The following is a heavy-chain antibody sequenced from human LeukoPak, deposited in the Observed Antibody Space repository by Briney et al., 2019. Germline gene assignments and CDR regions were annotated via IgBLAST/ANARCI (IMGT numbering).Heavy chain of an antibody. Sequence: GGSLRLSCAASRFTFNRYSMICVRQAPGKALQWVSSISASGGGTHYASSVRGRFSISRDNSKDTVFLQMNGLRAEDTAIYYCAKWDENFYYMDVWGQGNTVTVSS. CDR3: AKWDENFYYMDV. CDR1: RFTFNRYS. J-gene: IGHJ6*03. V-gene: IGHV3-23*01. CDR2: ISASGGGT. D-gene: IGHD1-26*01.